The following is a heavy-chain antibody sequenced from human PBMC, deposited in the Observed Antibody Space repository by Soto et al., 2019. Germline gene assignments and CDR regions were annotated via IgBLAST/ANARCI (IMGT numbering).Heavy chain of an antibody. CDR3: ARAHRDYYGSGSYLPY. CDR1: GGSVSSGSYY. D-gene: IGHD3-10*01. CDR2: IYYSGST. Sequence: PSETLSLTCTVSGGSVSSGSYYWSWIRQPPGKGLEWSGYIYYSGSTNYNPSLKSRVTISVDTSKNQFSLKLSSVTAADTAVYYCARAHRDYYGSGSYLPYWGQGTLVTVS. J-gene: IGHJ4*02. V-gene: IGHV4-61*01.